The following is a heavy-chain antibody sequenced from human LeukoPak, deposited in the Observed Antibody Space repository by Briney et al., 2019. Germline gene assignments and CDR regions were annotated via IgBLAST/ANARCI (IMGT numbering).Heavy chain of an antibody. CDR3: ARGPRYFDWLNYYGMDV. Sequence: PSETLSLTCTVSGGSISGYYWSWIRQPPGKGLEWIGEINHSGSTNYNPSLKSRVTISVDTSKNQFSLKLSSVTAADTAVYYCARGPRYFDWLNYYGMDVWGQGTTVTVSS. D-gene: IGHD3-9*01. J-gene: IGHJ6*02. CDR1: GGSISGYY. V-gene: IGHV4-34*01. CDR2: INHSGST.